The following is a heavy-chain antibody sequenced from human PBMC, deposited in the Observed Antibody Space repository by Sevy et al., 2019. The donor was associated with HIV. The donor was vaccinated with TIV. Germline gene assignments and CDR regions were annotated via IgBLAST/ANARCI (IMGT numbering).Heavy chain of an antibody. Sequence: GGSLRLSCAASGFTFSDYYMSWIRQAPGKGLEWVSYISSSGSTIYYADSVKGRFTISRDNAKNSLYLQMNSLRAEDTAVYYCARLSSGWYGGGYYYYYGMDVWGQGTTVTVSS. CDR3: ARLSSGWYGGGYYYYYGMDV. V-gene: IGHV3-11*01. CDR2: ISSSGSTI. J-gene: IGHJ6*02. D-gene: IGHD6-19*01. CDR1: GFTFSDYY.